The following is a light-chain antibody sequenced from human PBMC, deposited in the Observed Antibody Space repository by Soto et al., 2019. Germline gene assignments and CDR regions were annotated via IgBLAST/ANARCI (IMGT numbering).Light chain of an antibody. Sequence: EIVWAQSPGTLSLSPGERATLSCKTSQSVSSSYLAWYQQKPVQAPMLLIYGASSRPTGIPHRFSGSGSGTDFTLTISRLEPYDFAVYYCQQYGTWTFGQGTKEEIK. CDR3: QQYGTWT. CDR2: GAS. J-gene: IGKJ1*01. V-gene: IGKV3-20*01. CDR1: QSVSSSY.